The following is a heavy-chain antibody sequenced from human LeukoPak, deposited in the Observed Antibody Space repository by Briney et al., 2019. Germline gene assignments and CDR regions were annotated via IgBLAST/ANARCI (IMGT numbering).Heavy chain of an antibody. V-gene: IGHV3-21*01. Sequence: GGSLRLSCAASGFTFSSYSMNWVRQAPGKGLEWVPSISSSSSYIYYADSVKGRFTISRDNAKNSLYLQMNSLRAEDTAVYYCARDYCTNGVCFDYYYYGMDVWGQGTTVTVSS. CDR1: GFTFSSYS. J-gene: IGHJ6*02. CDR2: ISSSSSYI. D-gene: IGHD2-8*01. CDR3: ARDYCTNGVCFDYYYYGMDV.